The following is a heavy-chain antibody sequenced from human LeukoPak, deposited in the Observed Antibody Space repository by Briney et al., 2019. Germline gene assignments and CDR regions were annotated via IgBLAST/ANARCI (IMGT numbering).Heavy chain of an antibody. V-gene: IGHV4-30-2*01. J-gene: IGHJ4*02. Sequence: PSETLSLTCTVSGGSISSGGYYWSWIRQPPGKGLEWIGYIYHSGSTYYNPSLKSRVTISVDRSKNQFSLKLSSVTAADTAVYYCAREVIRYFDVDYWGQGTLVTVSS. D-gene: IGHD3-9*01. CDR2: IYHSGST. CDR1: GGSISSGGYY. CDR3: AREVIRYFDVDY.